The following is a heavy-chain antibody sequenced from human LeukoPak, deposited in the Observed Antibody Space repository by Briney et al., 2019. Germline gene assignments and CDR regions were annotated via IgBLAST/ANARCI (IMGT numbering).Heavy chain of an antibody. D-gene: IGHD1-26*01. Sequence: SQTLSLTCAVSGGSISSDYYYWSWVRQPPGKGLEWIGYIHHSGNTYYNPSLKSRLIISVDTSKNQFSLKLTSVTAADMAVYHCVRFPYSGYFDHWGQGILVTVSS. J-gene: IGHJ4*02. CDR2: IHHSGNT. CDR1: GGSISSDYYY. V-gene: IGHV4-30-4*08. CDR3: VRFPYSGYFDH.